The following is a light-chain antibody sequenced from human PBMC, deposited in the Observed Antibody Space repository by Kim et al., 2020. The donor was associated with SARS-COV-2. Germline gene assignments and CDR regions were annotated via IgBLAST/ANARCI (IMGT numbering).Light chain of an antibody. V-gene: IGLV3-19*01. CDR1: SLRSYY. Sequence: LGQTVRSTCKGDSLRSYYASWYQQKPGQAPVIVMYGKNNRPSGIPDRFSGSSSGNTASLTITGAQAEDEADYYCNSRDSSGNHLVFGGGTQLTVL. CDR2: GKN. CDR3: NSRDSSGNHLV. J-gene: IGLJ3*02.